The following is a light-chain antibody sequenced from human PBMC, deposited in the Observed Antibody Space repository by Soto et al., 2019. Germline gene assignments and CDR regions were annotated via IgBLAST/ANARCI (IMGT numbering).Light chain of an antibody. Sequence: DIQMTQSPSTLSGSVGDRVTITCRASQTISSCLAWYQQKPGKAPKLLIYKASTLKSGVPSRFSGSEPGTEFTLTISSLQPDDFATYYCQHYNSYSEAFGQGTKVELK. J-gene: IGKJ1*01. CDR3: QHYNSYSEA. CDR2: KAS. V-gene: IGKV1-5*03. CDR1: QTISSC.